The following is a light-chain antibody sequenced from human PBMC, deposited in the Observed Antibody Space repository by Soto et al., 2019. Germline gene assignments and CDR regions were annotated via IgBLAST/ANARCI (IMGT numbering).Light chain of an antibody. V-gene: IGKV3-15*01. CDR2: DAS. CDR1: QSVRNC. CDR3: QPYNNWPLT. J-gene: IGKJ4*01. Sequence: ETVLTQSPASLSLSPGERATLSGRASQSVRNCLAWYQQKVGQPPRLLIYDASTRATGIPARFSGSGSGTEFTLFISSLQSEDSAVYYCQPYNNWPLTFGGGTKVDIK.